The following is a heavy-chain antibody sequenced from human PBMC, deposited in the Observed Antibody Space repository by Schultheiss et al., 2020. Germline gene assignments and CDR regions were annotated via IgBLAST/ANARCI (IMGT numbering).Heavy chain of an antibody. J-gene: IGHJ6*02. D-gene: IGHD3-22*01. V-gene: IGHV4-31*11. CDR3: AKSSSGPMDV. CDR2: IFYSGST. Sequence: SETMSLTCAVYGGSFSGYYWSWIRQHPGKGLEWIGYIFYSGSTYYNPSLKSRVTMSVDPSKNHFSLKLSSVTAADTAVYYCAKSSSGPMDVWGQGTTVTVAS. CDR1: GGSFSGYY.